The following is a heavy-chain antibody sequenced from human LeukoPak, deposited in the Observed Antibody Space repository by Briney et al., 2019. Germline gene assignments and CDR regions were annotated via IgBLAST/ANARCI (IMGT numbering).Heavy chain of an antibody. J-gene: IGHJ5*02. V-gene: IGHV3-7*02. CDR3: VPAP. CDR2: IKPDGGEK. Sequence: GGSLILSCAASGFSFSRYWMNWVRQAPGKGLEWVANIKPDGGEKYYVDSVKGRFTISRDNAKNLLYLQMNSVRVEDTAVYYCVPAPWGQGTLVTVSS. CDR1: GFSFSRYW.